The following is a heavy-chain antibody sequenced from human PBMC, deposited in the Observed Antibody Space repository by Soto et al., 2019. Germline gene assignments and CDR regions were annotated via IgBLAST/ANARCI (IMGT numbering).Heavy chain of an antibody. CDR3: AREYSSSWYLFDY. Sequence: GSLRLSCAASGFTFSSYWMHWVRQAPGKGLVWVSRINSDGSSTSYADSVKGRFTISRDNAKNTLYLQMNSLRAEDTAVYYCAREYSSSWYLFDYWGQGTLVTVSS. J-gene: IGHJ4*02. CDR2: INSDGSST. D-gene: IGHD6-13*01. V-gene: IGHV3-74*01. CDR1: GFTFSSYW.